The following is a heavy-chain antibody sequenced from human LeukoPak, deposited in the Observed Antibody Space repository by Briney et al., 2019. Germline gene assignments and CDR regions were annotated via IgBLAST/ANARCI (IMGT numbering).Heavy chain of an antibody. CDR1: GFAFNTYA. J-gene: IGHJ5*02. Sequence: PGGSLRLSCAASGFAFNTYAIHWVRQAPGQGLEWVALIWHDGSHKFYSNSVRGQFTISRDNSKNTVSLQMNNLRPEDTAVYYCAREIFGSGSYPDLWGQGTLVTVSS. CDR3: AREIFGSGSYPDL. CDR2: IWHDGSHK. D-gene: IGHD3-10*01. V-gene: IGHV3-33*01.